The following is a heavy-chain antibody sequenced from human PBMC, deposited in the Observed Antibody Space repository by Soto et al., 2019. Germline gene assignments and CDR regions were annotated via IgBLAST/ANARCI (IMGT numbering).Heavy chain of an antibody. CDR1: GGSISSSNW. V-gene: IGHV4-4*02. J-gene: IGHJ6*02. CDR2: IYHRGST. Sequence: QVQLQESGPGLVKPSGTLSVTCAVSGGSISSSNWWNWVRQPPGKGLEWIGEIYHRGSTNYNPSLRSRVTISLDKSKSQFSLRVKSVTAADTAEYYCARAGASVDSYGSGVMDVWGQGTTVTVSS. D-gene: IGHD5-18*01. CDR3: ARAGASVDSYGSGVMDV.